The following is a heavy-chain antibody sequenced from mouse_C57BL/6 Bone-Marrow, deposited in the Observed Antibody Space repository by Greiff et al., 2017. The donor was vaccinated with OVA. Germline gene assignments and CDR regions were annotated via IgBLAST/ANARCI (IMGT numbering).Heavy chain of an antibody. J-gene: IGHJ2*01. CDR3: TRWDCYGAPFDY. V-gene: IGHV1-15*01. Sequence: VKLVESGAELVRPGASVTLSCKASGYTFTDYEMHWVKQTPVHGLEWIGAIDPETGGTAYNQKFKGKAILTADKSSSTAYMELRSLTSEDSAVYYCTRWDCYGAPFDYWGQGTTLTVSS. CDR2: IDPETGGT. CDR1: GYTFTDYE. D-gene: IGHD1-1*01.